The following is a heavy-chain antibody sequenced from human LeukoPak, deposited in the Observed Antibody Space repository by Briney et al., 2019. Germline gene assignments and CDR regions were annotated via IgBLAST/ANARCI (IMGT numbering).Heavy chain of an antibody. Sequence: ASVKVSCKASEYTFTSYDINWVRQATGQGLEWMGWMNPNSGNTVYAQKFQGRVTMTEDTSTDTAYMELSSLRSEDTAVYYCATDGGSYRGRPFDYWAREPWSPSPQ. CDR3: ATDGGSYRGRPFDY. J-gene: IGHJ4*02. D-gene: IGHD1-26*01. CDR1: EYTFTSYD. V-gene: IGHV1-8*01. CDR2: MNPNSGNT.